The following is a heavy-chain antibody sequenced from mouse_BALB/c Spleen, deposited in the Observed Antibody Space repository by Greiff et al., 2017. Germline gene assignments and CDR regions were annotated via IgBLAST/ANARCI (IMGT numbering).Heavy chain of an antibody. Sequence: QVQLKESGPGLVAPSQSLSITCTVSGFSLTSYGVHWVRQPPGKGLEWLGVIWAGGSTNYNSALMSRLSISKDNSKSQVFLKMNSLQTDDTAMYYCARGSYYGSSSFAYWGQGTLVTVSA. V-gene: IGHV2-9*02. J-gene: IGHJ3*01. CDR2: IWAGGST. CDR3: ARGSYYGSSSFAY. CDR1: GFSLTSYG. D-gene: IGHD1-1*01.